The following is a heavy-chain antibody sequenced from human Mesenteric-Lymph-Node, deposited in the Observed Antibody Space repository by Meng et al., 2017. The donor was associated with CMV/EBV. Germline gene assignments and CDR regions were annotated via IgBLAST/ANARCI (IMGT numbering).Heavy chain of an antibody. J-gene: IGHJ4*02. CDR2: ISVYNENT. D-gene: IGHD1-1*01. CDR3: ARDGLAATGNPYVY. Sequence: ASGYAFSSYGINWVGQAPEQGPEWMGWISVYNENTNYTRKLQSGVTMTTDTSTSTAYMGLTSLRSDDTAVYFCARDGLAATGNPYVYWGQGTLVTVSS. CDR1: GYAFSSYG. V-gene: IGHV1-18*01.